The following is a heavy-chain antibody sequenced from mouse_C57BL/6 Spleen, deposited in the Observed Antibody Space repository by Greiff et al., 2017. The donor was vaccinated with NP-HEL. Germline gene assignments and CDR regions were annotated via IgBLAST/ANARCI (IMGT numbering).Heavy chain of an antibody. CDR3: TRSTMVKRFAY. CDR1: GYTFTDYE. V-gene: IGHV1-15*01. Sequence: VQLQESGAELVRPGASVTLSCKASGYTFTDYEMHWVKQTPVHGLEWIGAIDPETGGTAYNQKFKGKAILTADKSSSTAYMELRSLTSEDSAVYYCTRSTMVKRFAYWGQGTLVTVSA. J-gene: IGHJ3*01. D-gene: IGHD2-1*01. CDR2: IDPETGGT.